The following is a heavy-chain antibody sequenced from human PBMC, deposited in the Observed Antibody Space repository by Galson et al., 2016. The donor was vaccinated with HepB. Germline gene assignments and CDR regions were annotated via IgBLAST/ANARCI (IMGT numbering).Heavy chain of an antibody. CDR3: AKVDCGGDCKRFDY. Sequence: SLRLSCAASGFTFGDYGMHWVRQAPGKGPEWVGVVSFNGKVQYYADSVKGRFTISRDNSKNTLYLQMSSLRAEDTTLYYCAKVDCGGDCKRFDYWGQGTLVTASS. V-gene: IGHV3-30*18. D-gene: IGHD2-21*02. CDR1: GFTFGDYG. CDR2: VSFNGKVQ. J-gene: IGHJ4*02.